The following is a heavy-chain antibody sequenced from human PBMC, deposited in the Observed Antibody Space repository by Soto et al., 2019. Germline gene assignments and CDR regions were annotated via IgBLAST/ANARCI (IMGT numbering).Heavy chain of an antibody. V-gene: IGHV3-66*01. CDR3: ARRGSTFSVY. Sequence: GGSLRLSCAASGFTVDMNYMTWVRQAPGRGLEWVSVIYSGGSTIYADSVKGRFTISSDNSKNTLYLQMNSLRVDDTAVYYCARRGSTFSVYWGQGTLVTVSS. CDR2: IYSGGST. J-gene: IGHJ4*02. D-gene: IGHD3-10*01. CDR1: GFTVDMNY.